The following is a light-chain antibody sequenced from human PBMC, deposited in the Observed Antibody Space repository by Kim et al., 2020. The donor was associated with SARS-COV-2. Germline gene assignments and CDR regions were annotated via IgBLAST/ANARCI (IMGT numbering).Light chain of an antibody. J-gene: IGLJ3*02. CDR2: EVN. Sequence: GHSVAISCAGTSSDVGAYNRVSWYRQPPGTAPKLILYEVNNRPSGVPDRFFGSKSGNTASLVISGLQAEDEANYYCASTTNTNTWVFGEGTQLTVL. V-gene: IGLV2-18*02. CDR3: ASTTNTNTWV. CDR1: SSDVGAYNR.